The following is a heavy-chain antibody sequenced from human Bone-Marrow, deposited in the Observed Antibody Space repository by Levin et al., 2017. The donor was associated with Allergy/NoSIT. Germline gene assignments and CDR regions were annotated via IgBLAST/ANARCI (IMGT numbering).Heavy chain of an antibody. D-gene: IGHD2-2*01. CDR3: ARVGDIVVVPAARNWFDP. CDR2: INHSGST. Sequence: SQTLSLTCAVYGGSFSGYYWSWIRQPPGKGLEWIGEINHSGSTNYNPSLKSRVTISVDTSKNQFSLKLSSVTAADTAVYYCARVGDIVVVPAARNWFDPWGQGTLVTVSS. CDR1: GGSFSGYY. V-gene: IGHV4-34*01. J-gene: IGHJ5*02.